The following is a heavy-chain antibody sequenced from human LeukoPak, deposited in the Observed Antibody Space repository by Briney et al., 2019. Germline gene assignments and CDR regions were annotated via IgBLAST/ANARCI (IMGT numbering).Heavy chain of an antibody. CDR3: ARGGCSSTSCYSGSYYYYYYGMDV. J-gene: IGHJ6*04. CDR2: INPNSGGT. D-gene: IGHD2-2*01. V-gene: IGHV1-2*04. CDR1: GYTFTGYY. Sequence: GASVKVSCTASGYTFTGYYMHWVRQASGQGLEWMGWINPNSGGTNYAQKFQGWVTMTRDTSISTAYMELSRLRSDDTAVYYCARGGCSSTSCYSGSYYYYYYGMDVWGKGTTVTVSS.